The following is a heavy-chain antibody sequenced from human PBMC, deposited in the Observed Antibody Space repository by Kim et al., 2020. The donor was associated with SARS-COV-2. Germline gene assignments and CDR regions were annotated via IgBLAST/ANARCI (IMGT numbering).Heavy chain of an antibody. V-gene: IGHV1-46*01. CDR3: ARSEMATIVAYYYYGMDV. J-gene: IGHJ6*02. CDR2: INPSGGST. CDR1: GYTFTSYY. Sequence: ASVKVSCKASGYTFTSYYMHWVRQAPGQGLEWMGIINPSGGSTSYAQKFQGRVTMTRDTSTSTVYMELSSLRSEDTAVYYCARSEMATIVAYYYYGMDVWGQGTTVTVSS. D-gene: IGHD5-12*01.